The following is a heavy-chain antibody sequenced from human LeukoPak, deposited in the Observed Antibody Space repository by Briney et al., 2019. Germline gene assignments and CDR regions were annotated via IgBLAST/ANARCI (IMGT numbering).Heavy chain of an antibody. CDR3: AKLWFGESFDY. Sequence: SGGSLRLSCAASGXTFSSYAMSWVRQAPGKGLEWVSAISGSGGSTYYADSVKGRFPISRDNSKNTLYLQMNSLRAEDTAVYYCAKLWFGESFDYWGQGTLVTVSS. J-gene: IGHJ4*02. CDR1: GXTFSSYA. V-gene: IGHV3-23*01. D-gene: IGHD3-10*01. CDR2: ISGSGGST.